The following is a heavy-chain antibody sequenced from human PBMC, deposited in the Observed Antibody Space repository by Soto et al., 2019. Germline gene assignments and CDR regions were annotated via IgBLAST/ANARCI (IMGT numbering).Heavy chain of an antibody. Sequence: EVQLLESGGGLVQPGGSLRLSCAASGFTFSSYAMSWVRQAPGKGLEWASSISGSGASTYYADSVKGRFTISRDNSKNTLYLQMNSLRAEDTAVFYCAKVSPYGDYAGFDYWGQGTLVTVSS. V-gene: IGHV3-23*01. CDR2: ISGSGAST. CDR1: GFTFSSYA. D-gene: IGHD4-17*01. CDR3: AKVSPYGDYAGFDY. J-gene: IGHJ4*02.